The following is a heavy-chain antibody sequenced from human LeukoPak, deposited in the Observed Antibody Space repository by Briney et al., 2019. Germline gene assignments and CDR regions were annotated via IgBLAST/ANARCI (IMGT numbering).Heavy chain of an antibody. CDR3: AKALLRSFDWHFDY. D-gene: IGHD3-9*01. V-gene: IGHV3-30*18. J-gene: IGHJ4*02. CDR1: GFTFSSYA. Sequence: PGRSLRLSCAASGFTFSSYAMHWVRQAPGKGLEWVAVISYDGSNKYYADSVKGRFTISRDNSKNPLYLIMNSLRAEDTAVYSCAKALLRSFDWHFDYWGQGTLVTVSS. CDR2: ISYDGSNK.